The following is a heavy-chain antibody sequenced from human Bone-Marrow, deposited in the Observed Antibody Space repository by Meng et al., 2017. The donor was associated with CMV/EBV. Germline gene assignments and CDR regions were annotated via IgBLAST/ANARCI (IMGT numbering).Heavy chain of an antibody. D-gene: IGHD6-19*01. CDR3: AKDRKGTGWWLDL. CDR1: GFTFSSYW. Sequence: GESLKISCAASGFTFSSYWMSWVRQAPGKGLEWVSSIDRNGETATYAESVRGRFTISRDNIRNSLYLQMRSLRVDDTALYYCAKDRKGTGWWLDLWGQGSLVAVSS. CDR2: IDRNGETA. J-gene: IGHJ5*02. V-gene: IGHV3-20*04.